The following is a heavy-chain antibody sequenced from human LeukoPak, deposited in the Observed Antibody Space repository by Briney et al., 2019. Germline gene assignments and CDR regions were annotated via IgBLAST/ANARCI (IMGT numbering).Heavy chain of an antibody. CDR1: GFTLGDYA. Sequence: PGGSLRLSCTASGFTLGDYAMGWVRQAPGKGLEWVSGISWNSGRTGYAGCVKGRFTMSRDNTKNSLYLQMNSLTPDDTVLYYCVRGNFGPSQWFDPWGQGTLVTVSS. CDR2: ISWNSGRT. CDR3: VRGNFGPSQWFDP. D-gene: IGHD3/OR15-3a*01. J-gene: IGHJ5*02. V-gene: IGHV3-9*01.